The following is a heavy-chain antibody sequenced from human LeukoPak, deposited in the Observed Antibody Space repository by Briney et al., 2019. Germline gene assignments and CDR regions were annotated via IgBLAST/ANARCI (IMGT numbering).Heavy chain of an antibody. CDR2: IYYSGST. CDR3: ARHHDASTWHRLDP. D-gene: IGHD2-2*01. V-gene: IGHV4-59*08. J-gene: IGHJ5*02. Sequence: PSETLSLTCTGSGGSISNYYLSWIRQPPGKGLEWIGYIYYSGSTNYNPSLKSRVTISVDTSKNQFSLKLSSVTAADTAVYYCARHHDASTWHRLDPWCQGTL. CDR1: GGSISNYY.